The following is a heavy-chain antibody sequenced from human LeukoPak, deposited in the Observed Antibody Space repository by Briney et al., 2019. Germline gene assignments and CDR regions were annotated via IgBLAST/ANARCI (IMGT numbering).Heavy chain of an antibody. D-gene: IGHD3-10*01. J-gene: IGHJ5*02. CDR3: ARGLWFGDFWFDP. V-gene: IGHV4-61*01. CDR2: VYYSGST. Sequence: AEPLSLTYTVSGGSVSRGSQYWSWIPQPPRKGLEWFGYVYYSGSTNYNPSPKSRVTISVDTSKNQFFLKLSSVSAADTAVYYCARGLWFGDFWFDPWGQGSLVTVSS. CDR1: GGSVSRGSQY.